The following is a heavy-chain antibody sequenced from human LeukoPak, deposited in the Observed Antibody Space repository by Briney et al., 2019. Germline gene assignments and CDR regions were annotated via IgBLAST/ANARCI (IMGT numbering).Heavy chain of an antibody. V-gene: IGHV3-53*01. CDR1: GFTVSSSY. D-gene: IGHD5-12*01. J-gene: IGHJ6*03. CDR2: IYSGGNT. Sequence: TGGSLRLSCAASGFTVSSSYISWVRQAPGKGLEWVSVIYSGGNTYYADSVKGRFTISRDNSKNTLYLQMNSLRAEDTAIYYCARDSVSSAYELTYYYYMDVWGKGTTVTISS. CDR3: ARDSVSSAYELTYYYYMDV.